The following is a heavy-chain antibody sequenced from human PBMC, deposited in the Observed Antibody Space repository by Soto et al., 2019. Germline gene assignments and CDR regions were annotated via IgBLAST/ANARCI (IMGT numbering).Heavy chain of an antibody. V-gene: IGHV4-34*01. CDR3: ASTGRGCITIFGVVNGGYNWFDP. J-gene: IGHJ5*02. CDR2: INHSGIT. Sequence: QVQLQQWGAGLLKPSETLSLTCAVYGGSFSGYYWSWIRQPPGKGLEWIGEINHSGITNYNPSLKSRVTISVDAFNNQCSLQLSSVTGADGAVYYCASTGRGCITIFGVVNGGYNWFDPRGQGTLGAVSS. D-gene: IGHD3-3*01. CDR1: GGSFSGYY.